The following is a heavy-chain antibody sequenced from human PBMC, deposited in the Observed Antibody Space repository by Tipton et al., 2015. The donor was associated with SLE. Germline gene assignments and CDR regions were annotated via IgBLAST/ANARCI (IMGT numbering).Heavy chain of an antibody. CDR2: IYYSGSI. D-gene: IGHD2/OR15-2a*01. J-gene: IGHJ4*02. Sequence: TLSLTCAVSGYSISSGYYWGWIRQHPGKGLEWIGYIYYSGSIYYNPSLKSRVTISIDTSKNQFSLKLSSVTAADTAVYYCARAFQNYFDYWGQGTLVTVSS. V-gene: IGHV4-31*11. CDR3: ARAFQNYFDY. CDR1: GYSISSGYY.